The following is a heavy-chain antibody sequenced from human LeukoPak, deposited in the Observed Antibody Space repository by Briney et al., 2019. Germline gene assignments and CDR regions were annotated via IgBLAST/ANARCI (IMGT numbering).Heavy chain of an antibody. V-gene: IGHV3-23*01. CDR1: GFTFTSYS. Sequence: GGSLRLSCAASGFTFTSYSMNWVRQAPGKGLEWVSTISGGGGSTYYADSVKGRLTISRDNSKNTLYLQVNSLRAEDTAVYYCAKGGEVGVTAFDYWGQGTLVTVSS. J-gene: IGHJ4*02. CDR3: AKGGEVGVTAFDY. D-gene: IGHD3-16*01. CDR2: ISGGGGST.